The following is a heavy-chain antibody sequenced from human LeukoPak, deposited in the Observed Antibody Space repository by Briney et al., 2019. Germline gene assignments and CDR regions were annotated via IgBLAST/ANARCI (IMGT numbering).Heavy chain of an antibody. D-gene: IGHD3-10*01. CDR3: ARDKSRTYGSADAFDI. J-gene: IGHJ3*02. CDR1: GGSISSYY. CDR2: IYTSGST. Sequence: SETLSLTCTVSGGSISSYYWSWIRQPAGKGLEWIGRIYTSGSTNYNPSLKSRVTMSVDTSKNQFSLKLSSVAAADTAVYYCARDKSRTYGSADAFDIWGQGTMVTVSS. V-gene: IGHV4-4*07.